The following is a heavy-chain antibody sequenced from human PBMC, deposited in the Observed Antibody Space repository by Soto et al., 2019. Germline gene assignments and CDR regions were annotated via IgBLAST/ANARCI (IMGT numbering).Heavy chain of an antibody. CDR2: IYPNTGGT. Sequence: QVQLVQSGAEVKNPGASVKVSCKASGYTFSDYHMHWVRQAPGQGLEWMGWIYPNTGGTIYAQKFQGRVNMTRDTSISTGYMELSRLRSDDTAVYYCAKERQRGMDVWGQGTTVTDSS. CDR3: AKERQRGMDV. V-gene: IGHV1-2*02. J-gene: IGHJ6*02. CDR1: GYTFSDYH.